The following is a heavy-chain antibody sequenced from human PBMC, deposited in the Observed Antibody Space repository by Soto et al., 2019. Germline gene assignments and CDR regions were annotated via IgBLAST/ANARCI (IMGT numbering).Heavy chain of an antibody. CDR1: GVTFSSYW. D-gene: IGHD2-15*01. V-gene: IGHV3-74*01. Sequence: HPWGSMRISCAASGVTFSSYWVHWVRQPPWKGLVWVSRINSDGSITDYADSVKGRFTISRENAKNSLYLQMNSLRAGDTAVYYCARAYSGRLPRRADYYYAMDVWGLGTTLTVSS. J-gene: IGHJ6*02. CDR3: ARAYSGRLPRRADYYYAMDV. CDR2: INSDGSIT.